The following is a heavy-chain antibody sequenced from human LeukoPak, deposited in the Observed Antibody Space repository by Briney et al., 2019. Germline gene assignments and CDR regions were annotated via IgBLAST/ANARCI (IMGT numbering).Heavy chain of an antibody. J-gene: IGHJ4*02. D-gene: IGHD5-12*01. CDR3: ARDYSGYDFRYFDC. CDR2: ISAYNGNT. CDR1: GYTFTSYG. Sequence: ASVKVSCKASGYTFTSYGISWVRQAPGQGLEWMGWISAYNGNTNHAQKLQGRVTMTTDTSTSTAYMELSSLRSEDTAVYYCARDYSGYDFRYFDCWGQGTLVTVSS. V-gene: IGHV1-18*01.